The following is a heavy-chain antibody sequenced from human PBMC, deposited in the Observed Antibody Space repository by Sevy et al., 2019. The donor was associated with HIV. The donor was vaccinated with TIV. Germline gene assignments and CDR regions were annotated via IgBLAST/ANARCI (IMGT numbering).Heavy chain of an antibody. CDR1: GFGFSTAW. D-gene: IGHD3-10*01. CDR2: IKGDGSIT. CDR3: ARGGGPVS. Sequence: GGSLRLSCAASGFGFSTAWMHWVRQAPGKGLVWVSRIKGDGSITAYADSVKGRFTISRDNAKNTLFLQMNSLRVEDTAVCYCARGGGPVSWGQGTLVTVSS. V-gene: IGHV3-74*01. J-gene: IGHJ5*02.